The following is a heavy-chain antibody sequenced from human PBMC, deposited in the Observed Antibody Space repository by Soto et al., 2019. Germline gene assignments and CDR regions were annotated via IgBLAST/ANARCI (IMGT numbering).Heavy chain of an antibody. D-gene: IGHD4-17*01. CDR3: THSHGDSEWRASGTNYLYGMDV. V-gene: IGHV2-5*02. CDR1: GFSLSTSGVG. CDR2: IYWDDDK. J-gene: IGHJ6*02. Sequence: QITLKESGPTLVKPTQTLTLTCTFSGFSLSTSGVGVGWIRQPPGKALEWLALIYWDDDKRYSPSLKSRLTITKDASKIQVVFTMSDMDPVDTAKYSCTHSHGDSEWRASGTNYLYGMDVWGQGTTVTVSS.